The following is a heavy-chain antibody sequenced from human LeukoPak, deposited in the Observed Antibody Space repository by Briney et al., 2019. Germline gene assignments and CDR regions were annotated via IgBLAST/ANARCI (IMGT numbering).Heavy chain of an antibody. D-gene: IGHD2-8*02. J-gene: IGHJ6*03. Sequence: GGSLRLSCAASGFSFRNYGMHWVRQAPGKGLEWVSCIWSDGNNRFYADSVQGRFTISRDNSKNTLFLQLDTLRAEDTALYYCSKDPGASVSGFHMDVWGKGTTVIVSS. CDR1: GFSFRNYG. CDR3: SKDPGASVSGFHMDV. CDR2: IWSDGNNR. V-gene: IGHV3-30*02.